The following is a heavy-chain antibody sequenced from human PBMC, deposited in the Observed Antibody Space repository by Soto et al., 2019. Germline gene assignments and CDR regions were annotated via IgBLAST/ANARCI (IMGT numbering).Heavy chain of an antibody. D-gene: IGHD3-16*01. Sequence: EVQLLESGGGLVQPGGSLRLSCAASGFTFSNYAMNWVRQAPGKGLEWVSAISGSGGSPFYAGSVKGRFTISRDNVKNTVFLQMNSLRVEDTAIYYCAKDQGALMTASRPTDSWGQGTLVTVSS. V-gene: IGHV3-23*01. J-gene: IGHJ4*02. CDR2: ISGSGGSP. CDR3: AKDQGALMTASRPTDS. CDR1: GFTFSNYA.